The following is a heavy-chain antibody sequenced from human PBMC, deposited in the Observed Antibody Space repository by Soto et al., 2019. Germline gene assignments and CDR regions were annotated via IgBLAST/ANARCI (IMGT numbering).Heavy chain of an antibody. CDR1: GFSVSSKY. CDR3: ARDDVLCDGGRCYGVPLDV. CDR2: IQSGGPT. Sequence: GGSLRLSCAASGFSVSSKYMSGVRQAPGKGLEWVSLIQSGGPTYYADSVKGRFTISRDTSENTLHLQMDSLRAEDTAVYYCARDDVLCDGGRCYGVPLDVWGKGPTVTVSS. D-gene: IGHD2-15*01. J-gene: IGHJ6*04. V-gene: IGHV3-66*01.